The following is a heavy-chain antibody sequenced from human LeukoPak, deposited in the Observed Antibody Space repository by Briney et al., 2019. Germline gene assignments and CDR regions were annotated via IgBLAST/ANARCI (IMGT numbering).Heavy chain of an antibody. D-gene: IGHD1-26*01. CDR3: ARDRRGSYYPSFDY. J-gene: IGHJ4*02. CDR1: GGTFSSYA. Sequence: SVKVSCKASGGTFSSYAISWVRQAPGQGLEWMGRIIPIFGTANYAQKFQGRVTITTDESTSTAYMELSSLRSEDTAVYYCARDRRGSYYPSFDYWGRGTLVTVSS. CDR2: IIPIFGTA. V-gene: IGHV1-69*05.